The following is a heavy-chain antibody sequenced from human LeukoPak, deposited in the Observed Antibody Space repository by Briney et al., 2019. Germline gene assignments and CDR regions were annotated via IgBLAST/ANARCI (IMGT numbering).Heavy chain of an antibody. CDR2: ISTSSSYK. D-gene: IGHD3-22*01. CDR3: ASDIGSSGYYSVGFDY. J-gene: IGHJ4*02. Sequence: GESLRLSCSASGFPFSSYNVNWVPQAPGKGLGWVSSISTSSSYKYYAASVKGRVTISRDNAKHSLYLQLKSLRADGAFVYHWASDIGSSGYYSVGFDYGGQGTLVTVS. V-gene: IGHV3-21*01. CDR1: GFPFSSYN.